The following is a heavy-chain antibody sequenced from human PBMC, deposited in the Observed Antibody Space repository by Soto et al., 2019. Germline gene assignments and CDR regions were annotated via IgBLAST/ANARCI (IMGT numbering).Heavy chain of an antibody. Sequence: QVQLQESGPGLVKPSETLSLTCTVSGGSISSYYWSWIRQPPGKGLEWIGYIYYSGSTNYNPSLKSRVTISVDTSKNQFSLKLSSVTAADTAVYYCARGKRELRHDYWGQGTLVTVSS. J-gene: IGHJ4*02. D-gene: IGHD1-26*01. CDR1: GGSISSYY. CDR2: IYYSGST. CDR3: ARGKRELRHDY. V-gene: IGHV4-59*01.